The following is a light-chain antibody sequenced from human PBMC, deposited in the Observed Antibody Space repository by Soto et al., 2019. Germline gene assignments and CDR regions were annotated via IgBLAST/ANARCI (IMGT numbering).Light chain of an antibody. CDR3: GSYAGSYTLV. J-gene: IGLJ2*01. CDR2: DVS. V-gene: IGLV2-11*01. Sequence: QSALTQPRSVSGSPGQSVTISCTGTSSDVGGYNYVSWYQQHPGKAPKLMIYDVSKRPSGVPDRFSGSKSGNTASLTIAGLQAEDEADYYCGSYAGSYTLVFGGGTTLTVL. CDR1: SSDVGGYNY.